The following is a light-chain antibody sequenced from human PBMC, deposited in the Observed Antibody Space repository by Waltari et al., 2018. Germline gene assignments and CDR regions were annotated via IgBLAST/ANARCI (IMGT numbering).Light chain of an antibody. J-gene: IGLJ2*01. CDR1: SSDVGNYKR. CDR2: AVS. V-gene: IGLV2-23*02. Sequence: QSALTQPASVSGSPGQSITISCTGTSSDVGNYKRVSCYQQHPGKAPKLMIYAVSKGPSGVSDRFSGSKSGDMAALTISGLQPEDEAEYFCSSYAGSSKGVFGGGTKVTVL. CDR3: SSYAGSSKGV.